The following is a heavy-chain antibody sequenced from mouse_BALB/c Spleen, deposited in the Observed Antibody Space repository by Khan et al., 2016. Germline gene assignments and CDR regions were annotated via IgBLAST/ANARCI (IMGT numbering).Heavy chain of an antibody. J-gene: IGHJ3*01. V-gene: IGHV1-80*01. Sequence: QVQLKESGAELVRPGSSVKISCKASGFAFSSYWMNWVKQRPGQGLEWIVQIYPGDGDTNYNGKFKGKATLTADKSSSTAYMQLSSLTSEDSAVYFCARSTPFANWGQGTLVTVSA. CDR1: GFAFSSYW. CDR2: IYPGDGDT. CDR3: ARSTPFAN.